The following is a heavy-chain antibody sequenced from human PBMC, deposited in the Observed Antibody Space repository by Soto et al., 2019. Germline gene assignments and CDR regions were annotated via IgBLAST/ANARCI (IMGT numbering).Heavy chain of an antibody. CDR1: GFTFSSYS. CDR2: ISSSSYI. J-gene: IGHJ5*02. V-gene: IGHV3-21*01. CDR3: ASEYSSSRTPQNWFDP. Sequence: PGASLRLSCAASGFTFSSYSMNWVRQAPGKGLEWVSSISSSSYIYYADSVKGRFTISRDNAKNSLYLQMNSLRAEDTAVYYCASEYSSSRTPQNWFDPWGQGTLVTVSS. D-gene: IGHD6-13*01.